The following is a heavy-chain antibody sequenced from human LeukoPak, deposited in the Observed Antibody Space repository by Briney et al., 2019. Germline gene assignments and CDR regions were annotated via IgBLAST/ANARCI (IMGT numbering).Heavy chain of an antibody. Sequence: GASLRLSCAASGFTFSNYPMSWVRQAPGEGLEWVSGISGSGGSTYYANSVKGRFTISRDNSKDTLYLQMNSLRAEDTALYYCAKIIYNGSYWIDYWGQGTLVTVSS. J-gene: IGHJ4*02. CDR1: GFTFSNYP. CDR2: ISGSGGST. V-gene: IGHV3-23*01. CDR3: AKIIYNGSYWIDY. D-gene: IGHD1-26*01.